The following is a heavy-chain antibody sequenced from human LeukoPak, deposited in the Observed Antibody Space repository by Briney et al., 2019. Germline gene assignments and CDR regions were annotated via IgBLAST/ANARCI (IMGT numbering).Heavy chain of an antibody. CDR3: ARRYYYGSGSSYYFDY. J-gene: IGHJ4*02. D-gene: IGHD3-10*01. CDR1: GYTFTGYY. V-gene: IGHV1-2*02. CDR2: INPNSGGT. Sequence: ASVKVSCKASGYTFTGYYMHWVRQAPGQGLEWMGWINPNSGGTNYAQKFQGRVTMTRDTSTSTAYMELSRLRSDDTAVYHCARRYYYGSGSSYYFDYWGQGTLVTVSS.